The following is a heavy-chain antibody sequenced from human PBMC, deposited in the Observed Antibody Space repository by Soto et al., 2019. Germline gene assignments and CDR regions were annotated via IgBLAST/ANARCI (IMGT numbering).Heavy chain of an antibody. V-gene: IGHV1-46*01. CDR1: GYTFTSYY. D-gene: IGHD3-3*01. CDR3: ARDTRPITIFGVVIILGGAMDY. J-gene: IGHJ4*02. CDR2: INPSGGST. Sequence: ASVKVSCKASGYTFTSYYMHWVRQAPGQGLEWMGIINPSGGSTSYAQKFQGRVTMTRDTSTSTVYMELSSLRSEDTAVYYCARDTRPITIFGVVIILGGAMDYWGQGTLVTVSS.